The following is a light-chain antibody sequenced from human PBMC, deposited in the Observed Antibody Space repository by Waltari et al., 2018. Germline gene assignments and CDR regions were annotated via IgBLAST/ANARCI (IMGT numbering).Light chain of an antibody. Sequence: QSALTQPASVSGSPGQSITISCTGTSSDVGSPNYVSWYQQHPGKAPKVMIHEVSNRPSGVSNRFSGSKSGSTASLTISGLQSDDEADYYCASYTTTSTLVFGTGTEVTVL. V-gene: IGLV2-14*01. J-gene: IGLJ1*01. CDR2: EVS. CDR1: SSDVGSPNY. CDR3: ASYTTTSTLV.